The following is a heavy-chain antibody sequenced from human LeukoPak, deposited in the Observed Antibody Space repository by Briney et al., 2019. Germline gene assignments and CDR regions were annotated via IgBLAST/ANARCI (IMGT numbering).Heavy chain of an antibody. CDR3: AREGTFGDYRASGDH. V-gene: IGHV3-7*03. Sequence: GGSLRLSCEASGFTFSTYWMKWVRQAPGKGLEWVANIKQDGSQKYYVDSVKGRFIISRDNAKNSLYLQTNSVRAEDTAVYYCAREGTFGDYRASGDHWGQGALVTVSS. CDR1: GFTFSTYW. CDR2: IKQDGSQK. J-gene: IGHJ4*02. D-gene: IGHD2-21*02.